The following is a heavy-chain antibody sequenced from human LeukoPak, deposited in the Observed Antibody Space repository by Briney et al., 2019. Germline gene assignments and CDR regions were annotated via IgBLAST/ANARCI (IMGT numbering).Heavy chain of an antibody. CDR2: IYTSGST. CDR3: ARDYYYDSNNWFDP. V-gene: IGHV4-4*07. D-gene: IGHD3-22*01. CDR1: GGSISGYY. J-gene: IGHJ5*02. Sequence: SETLSLTCTVSGGSISGYYWSWIRQPAGKGLEWIGRIYTSGSTNYNPSLKSRVTMSVDTSKNQFSLKLSSVTAADTAVYYCARDYYYDSNNWFDPWGQGTLVTVSS.